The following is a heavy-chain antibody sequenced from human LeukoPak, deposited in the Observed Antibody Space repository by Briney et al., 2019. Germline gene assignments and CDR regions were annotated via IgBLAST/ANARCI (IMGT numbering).Heavy chain of an antibody. Sequence: ASVKVSCKASGSTFTNYYLHWVRQAPGQGLELMGIINHSSGSTTYAQKFQGRVTMTRDTSTSTLYMELSSLRSEDTAVYYCARGRAVAGSYDFDYWGQGTLVTVSS. V-gene: IGHV1-46*01. D-gene: IGHD6-19*01. CDR3: ARGRAVAGSYDFDY. CDR2: INHSSGST. CDR1: GSTFTNYY. J-gene: IGHJ4*02.